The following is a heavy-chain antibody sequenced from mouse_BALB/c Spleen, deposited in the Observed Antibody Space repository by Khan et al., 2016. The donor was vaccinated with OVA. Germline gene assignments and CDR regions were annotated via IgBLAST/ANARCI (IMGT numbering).Heavy chain of an antibody. J-gene: IGHJ3*01. Sequence: EVELVESGGDLVKPGGSLKLSCAASGFTFSTYAMSWVRQTPEKRLEWVATISSDGDYIYYPDSVKGRFTISRDNAKNTLYLQMSSLRPEDTAMYYCARHNYGPFAYWGQGTLVTVSA. CDR1: GFTFSTYA. D-gene: IGHD1-1*01. CDR3: ARHNYGPFAY. V-gene: IGHV5-9-3*01. CDR2: ISSDGDYI.